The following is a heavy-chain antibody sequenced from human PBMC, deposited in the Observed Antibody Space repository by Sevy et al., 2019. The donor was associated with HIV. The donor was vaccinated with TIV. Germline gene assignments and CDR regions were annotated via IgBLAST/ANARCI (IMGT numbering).Heavy chain of an antibody. J-gene: IGHJ4*02. CDR1: GYTFTSYD. Sequence: ASVKVSCKASGYTFTSYDINWVRQATGQGLEWMGWMNPNSGNTGYAQKFQGRVTITRNTSISTAYMELSSLGSEDTAVYYCARLRRSYYYDSSGYYSAQYFDYWGQGTLVTVSS. CDR2: MNPNSGNT. CDR3: ARLRRSYYYDSSGYYSAQYFDY. D-gene: IGHD3-22*01. V-gene: IGHV1-8*03.